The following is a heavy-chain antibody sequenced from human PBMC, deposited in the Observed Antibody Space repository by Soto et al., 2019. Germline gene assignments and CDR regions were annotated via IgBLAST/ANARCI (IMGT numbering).Heavy chain of an antibody. CDR1: GFTFSSYS. Sequence: GSLRLSCAASGFTFSSYSMNWVRQAPGKGLEWVSYISSSSSTTYYPGSVKGRFTISRENAKNSLYLQMNSLRAGDTAVYYCARAAHYDILTGSYYYGMDVWGQGTTVTVSS. J-gene: IGHJ6*02. CDR2: ISSSSSTT. D-gene: IGHD3-9*01. CDR3: ARAAHYDILTGSYYYGMDV. V-gene: IGHV3-48*01.